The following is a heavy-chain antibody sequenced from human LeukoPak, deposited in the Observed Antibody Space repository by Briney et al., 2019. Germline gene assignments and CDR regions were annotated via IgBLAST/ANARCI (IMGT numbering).Heavy chain of an antibody. CDR2: ISGSGGSA. J-gene: IGHJ4*02. CDR1: GFTFSSYA. Sequence: PGGSLRLSCAASGFTFSSYAMNWVRQAPGKGLEWVSAISGSGGSAYYADSVKGRFTISRDNSKNTLYLQMNSLRAEDTAVYYCARGPSDYFDYWGQGTLVTVSS. D-gene: IGHD3-10*01. CDR3: ARGPSDYFDY. V-gene: IGHV3-23*01.